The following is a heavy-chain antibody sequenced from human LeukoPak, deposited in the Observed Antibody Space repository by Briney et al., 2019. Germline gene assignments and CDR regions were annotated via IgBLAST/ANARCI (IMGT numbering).Heavy chain of an antibody. CDR2: IYNTGAT. J-gene: IGHJ5*02. D-gene: IGHD4-17*01. Sequence: SETLSLTCTVSGGSTSSNNYYWGWIRQPPGKGLEWIGDIYNTGATYYNPSLKSRVTISVDTSKNQFSLKLSSVTAADTAVYYCARAGDYGDYVGWFDPWGQGTLVTVSS. CDR3: ARAGDYGDYVGWFDP. CDR1: GGSTSSNNYY. V-gene: IGHV4-39*01.